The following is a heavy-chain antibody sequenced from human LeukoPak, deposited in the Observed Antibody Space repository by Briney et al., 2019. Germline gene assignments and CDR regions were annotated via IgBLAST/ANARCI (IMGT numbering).Heavy chain of an antibody. CDR3: AREIDSGYAGDY. CDR2: ISSSSSYI. D-gene: IGHD5-12*01. Sequence: GGSLRLSCAASGFTFSSYSMNWVRQAPGKGLEWVSSISSSSSYIYYADSVKGRFTISRDNAKNSLYLQMNSLRAEDTAVYYCAREIDSGYAGDYWGQGTLVTVSS. CDR1: GFTFSSYS. J-gene: IGHJ4*02. V-gene: IGHV3-21*01.